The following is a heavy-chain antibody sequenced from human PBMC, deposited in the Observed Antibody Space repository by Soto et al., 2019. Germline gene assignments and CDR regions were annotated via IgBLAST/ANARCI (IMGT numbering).Heavy chain of an antibody. V-gene: IGHV3-23*01. CDR3: AKDRLMLTMVVVGAFDF. J-gene: IGHJ3*01. CDR1: GFSFNNHA. Sequence: GGSLRLSCAASGFSFNNHAITWVRQAPGKGLEWVSGISVSGSTTHYADSVKGRFTISRDNSKDTLYLQMNSLRADDTAVYFCAKDRLMLTMVVVGAFDFWGLGTMVTVS. D-gene: IGHD3-22*01. CDR2: ISVSGSTT.